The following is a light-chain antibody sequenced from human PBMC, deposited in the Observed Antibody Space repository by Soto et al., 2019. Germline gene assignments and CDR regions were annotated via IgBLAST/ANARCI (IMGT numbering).Light chain of an antibody. Sequence: EIVLTQSPGTLSLSPGERATLSCRAIQSVSSSYLAWYHQKPGQAPRLLIYGASTRATGIPARFSGSGSGTEFTLTISSLQSEDFAVYYCQQYKNWPPYTFGQGTKVDIK. CDR1: QSVSSSY. CDR3: QQYKNWPPYT. CDR2: GAS. V-gene: IGKV3-15*01. J-gene: IGKJ2*01.